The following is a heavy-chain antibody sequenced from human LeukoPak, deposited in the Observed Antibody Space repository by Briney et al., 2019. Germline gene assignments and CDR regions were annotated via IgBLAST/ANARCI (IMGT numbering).Heavy chain of an antibody. CDR1: GFTFGDYA. CDR2: IRTKAYGGTT. D-gene: IGHD5-24*01. CDR3: TLSARETMAPYYYYGMDV. V-gene: IGHV3-49*04. Sequence: GGSLRLSCTASGFTFGDYAMSWVRQAPGKGLEWVGFIRTKAYGGTTEYAAPVKGRFTISTDDSTSIAYLQMNSLKTEDTAVYYCTLSARETMAPYYYYGMDVWGQGTTVTVSS. J-gene: IGHJ6*02.